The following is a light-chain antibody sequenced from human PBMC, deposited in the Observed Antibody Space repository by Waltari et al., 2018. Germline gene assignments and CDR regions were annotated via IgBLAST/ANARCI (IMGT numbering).Light chain of an antibody. V-gene: IGLV1-40*01. CDR2: ANT. CDR1: VSSHGSVYC. CDR3: YSFDNSLFHV. J-gene: IGLJ1*01. Sequence: QSLLPPPPSLPGAPGTMTSTSSTSSVSSHGSVYCLQWYQQLPGRAPKLLIFANTKRPSGVPDRFSGSKSGASASLVITGLQAEDGADYYCYSFDNSLFHVFGPGTTLTVL.